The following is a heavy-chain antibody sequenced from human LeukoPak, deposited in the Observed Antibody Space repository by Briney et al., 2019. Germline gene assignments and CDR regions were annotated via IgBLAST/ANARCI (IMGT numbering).Heavy chain of an antibody. V-gene: IGHV3-23*01. D-gene: IGHD1-26*01. CDR3: AKGLWVGATTVAFLI. CDR1: GFSFSSHA. J-gene: IGHJ3*02. CDR2: ISGSGGIT. Sequence: GGSLRLSCAASGFSFSSHAMSWVRQAPGKGLEWVSAISGSGGITDYADSVKGRFTVSRDNSKNTLYLQMNSLRAEDTAVYYCAKGLWVGATTVAFLIWGQGTMVTVSP.